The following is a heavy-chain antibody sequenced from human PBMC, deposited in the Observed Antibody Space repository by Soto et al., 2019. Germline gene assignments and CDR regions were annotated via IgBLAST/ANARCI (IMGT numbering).Heavy chain of an antibody. CDR3: AKGRPYCSGGSCYPGPFDS. CDR1: GFTFSSYA. V-gene: IGHV3-23*01. CDR2: ISGSGGNI. D-gene: IGHD2-15*01. J-gene: IGHJ4*02. Sequence: PGGSLRLSCAASGFTFSSYAMTWVRQAPGKGLEWVSGISGSGGNIYYADSVKGRFTISRDNSKNTLYLQMNSLRAEDTAVYYCAKGRPYCSGGSCYPGPFDSWGQGTLVTVSS.